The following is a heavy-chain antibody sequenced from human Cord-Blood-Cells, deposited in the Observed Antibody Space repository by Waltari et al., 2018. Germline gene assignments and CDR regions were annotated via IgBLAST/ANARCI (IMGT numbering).Heavy chain of an antibody. Sequence: EVQLVESGGGLIQPGGSLRLSCAASGFTVSRNYTSWVRQAPGKGLDGFSVIYGGGSTYYADSVKGLFTISRDNSKITLYLQMNSLRAEDTAVYYCARAAVGSGSYYDYWGQGTLVTVSS. CDR3: ARAAVGSGSYYDY. V-gene: IGHV3-53*01. CDR1: GFTVSRNY. D-gene: IGHD3-10*01. J-gene: IGHJ4*02. CDR2: IYGGGST.